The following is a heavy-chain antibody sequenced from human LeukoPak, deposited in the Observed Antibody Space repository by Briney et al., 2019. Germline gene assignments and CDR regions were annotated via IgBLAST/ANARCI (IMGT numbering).Heavy chain of an antibody. J-gene: IGHJ4*02. Sequence: PGGSLRLSCTASGFVFSDYWMSWVRQAPGKGLEWLANINQDGSQTSYVGSVRGRLTVSRDNAKKSLYLQMNSLGAEDTAMYYCAKSYCGGACRRYYFDYWGQGTLVTVSS. D-gene: IGHD2-21*02. CDR2: INQDGSQT. CDR3: AKSYCGGACRRYYFDY. CDR1: GFVFSDYW. V-gene: IGHV3-7*01.